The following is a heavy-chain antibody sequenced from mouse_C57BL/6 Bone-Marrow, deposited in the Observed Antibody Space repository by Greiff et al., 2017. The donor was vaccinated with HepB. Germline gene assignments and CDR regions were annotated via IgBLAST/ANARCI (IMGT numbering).Heavy chain of an antibody. CDR1: GYSITSGYY. Sequence: EVQLVESGPGLVKPSQSLSLTCSVTGYSITSGYYWNWIRQFPGNKLEWMGYISYDGSNNYNPSLKNRISITRDTSKNQFFLKLNSVTTEDTATYYCASPYYDGYCFAYWGQGTLVTVSA. V-gene: IGHV3-6*01. CDR3: ASPYYDGYCFAY. J-gene: IGHJ3*01. D-gene: IGHD2-3*01. CDR2: ISYDGSN.